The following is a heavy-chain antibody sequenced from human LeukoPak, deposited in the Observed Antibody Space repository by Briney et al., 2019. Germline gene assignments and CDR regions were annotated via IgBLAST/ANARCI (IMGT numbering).Heavy chain of an antibody. Sequence: ASVTVSCKASGGTFSSYAISWVRQAPGQGLEWIAGIIPIFGTANYAQKFQGRVTITTDVSTSTAYMELSSLRSNDTAVYYCARGDNWFDPWGQGTLVTVSS. CDR1: GGTFSSYA. V-gene: IGHV1-69*05. J-gene: IGHJ5*02. CDR2: IIPIFGTA. CDR3: ARGDNWFDP.